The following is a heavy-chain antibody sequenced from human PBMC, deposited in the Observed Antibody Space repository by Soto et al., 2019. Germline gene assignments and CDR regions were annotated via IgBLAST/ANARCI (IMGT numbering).Heavy chain of an antibody. D-gene: IGHD6-6*01. Sequence: PSETLSLTCAVYGGPFSGYYWSWIRQPPGKGLEWIGEINHSGSTNYNPSLKSRVTISVDTSKNQFSLKLSSVTAADTAVYYCARSGSSSSSGTSRFDYWGQGTLVTVPQ. CDR1: GGPFSGYY. CDR2: INHSGST. J-gene: IGHJ4*02. CDR3: ARSGSSSSSGTSRFDY. V-gene: IGHV4-34*01.